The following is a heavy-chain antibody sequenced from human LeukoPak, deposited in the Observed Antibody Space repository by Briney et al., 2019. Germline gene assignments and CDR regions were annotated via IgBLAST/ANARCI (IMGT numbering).Heavy chain of an antibody. Sequence: GGSLRLSCATSGFTFSSYAMSWVRQAPGKGLEWVSAISGSGGSTYYADSVKGRFTISRDNSKNTLYLQMNSLRAEDTAVYYCAKGLAVAGAHYFDYWGQGTLVTVSS. D-gene: IGHD6-19*01. V-gene: IGHV3-23*01. J-gene: IGHJ4*02. CDR2: ISGSGGST. CDR1: GFTFSSYA. CDR3: AKGLAVAGAHYFDY.